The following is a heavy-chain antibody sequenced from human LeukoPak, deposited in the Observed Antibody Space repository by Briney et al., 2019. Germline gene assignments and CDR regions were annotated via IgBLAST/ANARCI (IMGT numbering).Heavy chain of an antibody. D-gene: IGHD6-19*01. J-gene: IGHJ4*02. CDR3: ARDPSSPYSSGWYFDY. V-gene: IGHV1-18*01. CDR2: ISAYNGNT. Sequence: GASVTVSCMGSGYTFTSYVISWVRPAPGQGLAWMGWISAYNGNTTYAQKLQGRVTMTTDTSTSTAYMELRSLRSDDTAVYYCARDPSSPYSSGWYFDYWGQGTLVTVSS. CDR1: GYTFTSYV.